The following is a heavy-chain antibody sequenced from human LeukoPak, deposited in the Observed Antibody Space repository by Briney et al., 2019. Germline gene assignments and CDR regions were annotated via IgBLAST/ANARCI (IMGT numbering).Heavy chain of an antibody. D-gene: IGHD2-15*01. CDR2: IFYSGST. Sequence: SETLSLTCTVSGGSISSYHWSWIRQPPGKGLEWIGYIFYSGSTNYNPSLKSRVTISINTSRNQFSLKLSSVTAADTAMYYCARGLYCSGGSCVLRDWGQGTLVTVSS. J-gene: IGHJ4*02. CDR1: GGSISSYH. CDR3: ARGLYCSGGSCVLRD. V-gene: IGHV4-59*01.